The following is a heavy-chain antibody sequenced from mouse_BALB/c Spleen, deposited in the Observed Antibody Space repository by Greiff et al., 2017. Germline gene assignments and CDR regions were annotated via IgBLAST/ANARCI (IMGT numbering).Heavy chain of an antibody. CDR1: GFTFSSFG. CDR2: ISSGGGST. Sequence: EVKLVESGGGLVQPGGSRKLSCAASGFTFSSFGMHWVRQAPEKGLEWVAYISSGGGSTYYPDTVKGRFTISRDNAKNTLYLQMSSLKSEDTAMYYCARLYDYDSDFDVWGAGTTVTVSS. J-gene: IGHJ1*01. CDR3: ARLYDYDSDFDV. V-gene: IGHV5-17*03. D-gene: IGHD2-4*01.